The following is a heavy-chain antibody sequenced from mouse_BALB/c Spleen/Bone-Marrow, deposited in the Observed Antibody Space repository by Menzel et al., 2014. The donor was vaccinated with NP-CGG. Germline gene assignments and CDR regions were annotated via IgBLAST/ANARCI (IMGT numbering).Heavy chain of an antibody. J-gene: IGHJ3*01. V-gene: IGHV1-39*01. CDR1: GYSFTDYN. CDR3: ARGHDGYRTWFAY. Sequence: EVQLQQSGPELEKPGASVKMSCKASGYSFTDYNMNWVKQSNGKSLEWIGDIDPSYGGTTYNRKFKGKATLTVDKSSSTVYMQLKSLTSEDSAVYYCARGHDGYRTWFAYWGQGTLVTVSA. D-gene: IGHD2-3*01. CDR2: IDPSYGGT.